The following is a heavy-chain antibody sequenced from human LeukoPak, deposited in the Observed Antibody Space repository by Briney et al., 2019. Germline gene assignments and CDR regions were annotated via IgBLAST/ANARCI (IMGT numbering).Heavy chain of an antibody. CDR3: AKVGRSGWPDFGY. D-gene: IGHD6-19*01. J-gene: IGHJ4*02. Sequence: TGGSLRLSCAASGFTFSSYGMHWVRQAPGKGLEWVAVISYDGSNKYYADSVKGRFTISRDNSKNTLYLQMNSLRAEDTAVYYCAKVGRSGWPDFGYWGQGTLVTVSS. CDR1: GFTFSSYG. V-gene: IGHV3-30*18. CDR2: ISYDGSNK.